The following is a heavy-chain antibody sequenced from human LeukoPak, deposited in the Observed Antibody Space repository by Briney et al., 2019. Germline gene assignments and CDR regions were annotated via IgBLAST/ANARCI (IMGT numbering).Heavy chain of an antibody. CDR2: ISYDGSNK. CDR3: AGVVPAAMGFLCYYMDV. Sequence: GGSLRLSCAASGFTFSSYAMHWVRQAPGKGLEGLAVISYDGSNKYYAASVKGRFTISRDNSKNTLYLQMNSLRAEDTAVYYCAGVVPAAMGFLCYYMDVWGKGTTVTVSS. CDR1: GFTFSSYA. D-gene: IGHD2-2*01. V-gene: IGHV3-30-3*01. J-gene: IGHJ6*03.